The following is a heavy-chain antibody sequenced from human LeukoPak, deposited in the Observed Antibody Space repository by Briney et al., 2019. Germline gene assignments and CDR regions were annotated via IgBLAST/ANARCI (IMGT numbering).Heavy chain of an antibody. V-gene: IGHV3-30*03. Sequence: GGSLRLSCAASGFTFTNYGFHWIRQAPGKGLEWVGTISFDGSVKKFADSVTGRFTISRDNAKNSLYLQMNSLRAEDTAVYYCARDRNYYDSSGYHRVDYWGQGTLVTVSS. J-gene: IGHJ4*02. D-gene: IGHD3-22*01. CDR3: ARDRNYYDSSGYHRVDY. CDR2: ISFDGSVK. CDR1: GFTFTNYG.